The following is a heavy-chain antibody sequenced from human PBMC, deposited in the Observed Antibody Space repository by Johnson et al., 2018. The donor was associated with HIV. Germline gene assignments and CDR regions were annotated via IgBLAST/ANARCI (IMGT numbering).Heavy chain of an antibody. Sequence: VQLVESGGGLVQPGRSLRLSCTASGFTFGDYAMSWVRQAPGKGLEWVGFIRSKAYGGTTEYSAYVKGSFTISRDDSKSIAYLQMNSLKTEDTAVYYCTRDSPTYYNFWSGYPADAFDIWGQGTMVTVSS. J-gene: IGHJ3*02. CDR1: GFTFGDYA. V-gene: IGHV3-49*04. CDR2: IRSKAYGGTT. D-gene: IGHD3-3*01. CDR3: TRDSPTYYNFWSGYPADAFDI.